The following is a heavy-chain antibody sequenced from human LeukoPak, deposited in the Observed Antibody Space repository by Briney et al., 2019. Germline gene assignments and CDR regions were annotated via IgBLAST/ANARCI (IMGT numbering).Heavy chain of an antibody. D-gene: IGHD2-8*01. Sequence: GGSLRLSCSASGFTFSTYWMTWVRQAPGKGLEWVANIKQDGGEEYYVDSVKGRFTISRDNAKNSMYLQMNSLRVEDTAVYYCAKGAANDGWGQRTTGTVSS. CDR1: GFTFSTYW. J-gene: IGHJ6*02. CDR2: IKQDGGEE. CDR3: AKGAANDG. V-gene: IGHV3-7*01.